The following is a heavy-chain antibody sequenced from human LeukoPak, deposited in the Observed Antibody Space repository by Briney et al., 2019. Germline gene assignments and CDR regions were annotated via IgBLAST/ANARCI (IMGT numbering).Heavy chain of an antibody. D-gene: IGHD6-13*01. CDR2: IYTSGST. Sequence: SETLSLTCTVSGSSISSYYWSWIRQPAGKGLEWIGRIYTSGSTNYNPSLESRVTMSVDTSKNQFSLKLSSVTAADTAVYYCARDRMAAAAWFDPWGQGTLVTVSS. CDR1: GSSISSYY. CDR3: ARDRMAAAAWFDP. V-gene: IGHV4-4*07. J-gene: IGHJ5*02.